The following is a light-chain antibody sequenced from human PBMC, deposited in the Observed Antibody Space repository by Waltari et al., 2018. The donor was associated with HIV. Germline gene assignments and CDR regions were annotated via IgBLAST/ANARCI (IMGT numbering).Light chain of an antibody. CDR1: IPHTRTVYN. CDR3: QSYDSRLTGAV. CDR2: GNN. V-gene: IGLV1-40*01. Sequence: SVLTPPPSASGAPWHRVTITSPGSIPHTRTVYNINWYQQVPGTCPKLRIYGNNNRAPGVPARFSASKSGASPSLAITGLQAEDEADYYCQSYDSRLTGAVLGGGTKLTVL. J-gene: IGLJ2*01.